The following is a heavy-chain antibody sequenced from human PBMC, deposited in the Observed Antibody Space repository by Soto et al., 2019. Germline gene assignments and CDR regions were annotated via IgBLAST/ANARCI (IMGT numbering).Heavy chain of an antibody. J-gene: IGHJ4*02. CDR1: GGSISSGGYS. D-gene: IGHD1-1*01. CDR3: ARGVLY. V-gene: IGHV4-31*03. CDR2: IFYSGTT. Sequence: QVQLQESGPGLVKPSQTLSLTCTVSGGSISSGGYSWSWFRQPPGKGLQGIGNIFYSGTTYYNPSLKSRVTMSVDTSKNQFSLTLSSVTAADTAVYLCARGVLYWGPGTLVTVSS.